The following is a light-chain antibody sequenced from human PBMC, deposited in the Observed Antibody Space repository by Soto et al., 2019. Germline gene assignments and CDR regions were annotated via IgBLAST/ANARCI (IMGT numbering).Light chain of an antibody. CDR1: SSNIGRNT. Sequence: QSVLTQPPSASGTPGQRVSISCSGGSSNIGRNTVNWYQQVPGTAPKLLIYNNTQRPSGVPDRLSGPKSGTSASLAIVGFQSEDEADYSCEAWDDSLNGRVFGNGTKVTVL. J-gene: IGLJ1*01. CDR3: EAWDDSLNGRV. V-gene: IGLV1-44*01. CDR2: NNT.